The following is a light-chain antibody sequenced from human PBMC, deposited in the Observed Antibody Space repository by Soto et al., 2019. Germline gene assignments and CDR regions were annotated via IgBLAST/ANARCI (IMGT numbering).Light chain of an antibody. CDR3: AAWDDSLNGYV. V-gene: IGLV1-44*01. Sequence: QSALTQPASVSGSPGQSITMSCTGTTSDVGSSNIGSNTVNWYQQLPGTAPKLLIYSDNQRPSGVPDRFSGSKSGTSASLAISGLQSEDEADYYCAAWDDSLNGYVFGTGTKVTVL. J-gene: IGLJ1*01. CDR1: TSDVGSSNIGSNT. CDR2: SDN.